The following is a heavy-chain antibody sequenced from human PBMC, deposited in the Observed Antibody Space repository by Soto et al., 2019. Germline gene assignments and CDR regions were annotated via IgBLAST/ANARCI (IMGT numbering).Heavy chain of an antibody. J-gene: IGHJ6*03. Sequence: PLEILSLTCTVSGGSISSYCWSWIRQPPGKGLEWIGYIYYSGSTNYNPSLKSRVTISVDTSKNQFSLKLSSVTAADTAVYYCARARGYYYMDVWGKGTTVTVSS. CDR2: IYYSGST. V-gene: IGHV4-59*01. CDR3: ARARGYYYMDV. CDR1: GGSISSYC. D-gene: IGHD3-10*01.